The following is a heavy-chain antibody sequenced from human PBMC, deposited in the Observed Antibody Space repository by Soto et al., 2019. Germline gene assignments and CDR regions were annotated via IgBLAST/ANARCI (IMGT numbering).Heavy chain of an antibody. V-gene: IGHV1-46*01. D-gene: IGHD6-6*01. CDR2: INPRSGSA. J-gene: IGHJ6*02. Sequence: ASVKVSCKASGYTFTNYYLHWLRQAPGQGLEWLGVINPRSGSATYAQNFQGRVIMTTDTSTTTLYLVLSSLRSEDTAVYYCSRESIVPRPALYDVMHFCGQGTSVTVSS. CDR1: GYTFTNYY. CDR3: SRESIVPRPALYDVMHF.